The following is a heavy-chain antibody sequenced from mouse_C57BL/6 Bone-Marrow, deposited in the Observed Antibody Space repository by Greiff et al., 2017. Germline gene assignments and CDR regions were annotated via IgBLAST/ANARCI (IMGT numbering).Heavy chain of an antibody. V-gene: IGHV1-50*01. Sequence: QVQLQQPGAELVKPGASVKLSCKASGYTFTSYWMQWVKQRPGQGLEWIGEIDPSDSYTNYNQQFKGKATLTVDTSSSTAYMQLSSLTSEDSAVYYCAREGAYYGNYDNYFDYWGQGTTLTVSS. CDR1: GYTFTSYW. J-gene: IGHJ2*01. CDR2: IDPSDSYT. CDR3: AREGAYYGNYDNYFDY. D-gene: IGHD2-10*01.